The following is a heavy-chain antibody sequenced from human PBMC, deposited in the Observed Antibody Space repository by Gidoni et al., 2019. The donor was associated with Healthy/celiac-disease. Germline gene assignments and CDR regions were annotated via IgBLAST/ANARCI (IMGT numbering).Heavy chain of an antibody. V-gene: IGHV2-70*01. CDR2: IDWDDDK. CDR3: ARIIAAYSGSYSPEYYFDY. J-gene: IGHJ4*02. D-gene: IGHD1-26*01. Sequence: QVTLRESGPALVKPTQTLTLTCTFPGFPLSTSGMCVSWIRQPPGKALEWLALIDWDDDKYYSTSLKTRLTISKDTSKNQVVLTMTNMDPVDTATYYCARIIAAYSGSYSPEYYFDYWGQGTLVTVSS. CDR1: GFPLSTSGMC.